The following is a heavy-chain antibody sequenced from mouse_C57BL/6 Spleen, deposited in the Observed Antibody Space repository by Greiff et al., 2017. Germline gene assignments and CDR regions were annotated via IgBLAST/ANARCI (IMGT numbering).Heavy chain of an antibody. CDR1: GYTFTDYY. CDR3: ARKPTLYYAMDY. CDR2: INPNNGGT. Sequence: VQLQQSGPELVKPGASVKISCKASGYTFTDYYMNWVKQSHGKSLEWIGDINPNNGGTSYNQKFKGKATLTVDKSSSTAYMELRSLTSEDSAVYYCARKPTLYYAMDYWGQGTSVTVSS. J-gene: IGHJ4*01. V-gene: IGHV1-26*01. D-gene: IGHD4-1*02.